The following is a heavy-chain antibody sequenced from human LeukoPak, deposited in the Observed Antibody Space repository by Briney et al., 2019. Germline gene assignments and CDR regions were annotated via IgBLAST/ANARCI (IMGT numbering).Heavy chain of an antibody. CDR2: ISYDGSNK. V-gene: IGHV3-30*18. CDR1: GFTFSSYG. J-gene: IGHJ4*02. CDR3: TKRTGVTELHFDH. Sequence: GRSLRLSCAASGFTFSSYGMHWVRQAPGKGLEWVAVISYDGSNKYYADSVKGQFTISRDNSKNTVYLEMNSLRAEDTAVYYCTKRTGVTELHFDHWGQGTLVTVSS. D-gene: IGHD1-7*01.